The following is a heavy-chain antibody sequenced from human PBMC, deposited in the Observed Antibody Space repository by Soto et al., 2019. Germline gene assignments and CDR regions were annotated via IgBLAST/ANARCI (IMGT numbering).Heavy chain of an antibody. CDR3: ASLYDSSGYLSHGY. D-gene: IGHD3-22*01. CDR2: IYYSGST. J-gene: IGHJ4*02. CDR1: GGSISSYY. Sequence: SETLSLTCTVSGGSISSYYWSWIRQPPGKGLEWIGYIYYSGSTNYNPSLKSRVTISVDTSKNQFSLKLSSVTAADTAVYYCASLYDSSGYLSHGYWGQGTLVTVSS. V-gene: IGHV4-59*01.